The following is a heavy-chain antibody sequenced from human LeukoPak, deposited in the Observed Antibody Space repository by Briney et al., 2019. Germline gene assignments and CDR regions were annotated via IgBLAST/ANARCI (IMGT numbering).Heavy chain of an antibody. J-gene: IGHJ5*02. Sequence: SETLSLTRTVSGGSISSSSYYWGWIRQPPGKGLEWIGSIYYSGSTYYNPSLKSRVTISVDTSKDKFSLKLSSVTAADTAVYYCARVPGGWINWFDPWGQGTLVTVSS. CDR2: IYYSGST. CDR1: GGSISSSSYY. V-gene: IGHV4-39*07. D-gene: IGHD6-19*01. CDR3: ARVPGGWINWFDP.